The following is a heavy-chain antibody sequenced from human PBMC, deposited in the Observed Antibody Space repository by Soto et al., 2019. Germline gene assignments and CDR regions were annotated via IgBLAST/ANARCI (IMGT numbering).Heavy chain of an antibody. CDR3: ARDRGGYSYGGDYYYYYGMDV. CDR2: IGTAGDT. V-gene: IGHV3-13*01. Sequence: GGSLRLSCAASGFTFSSYDMHWVRQATGKGLEWVSAIGTAGDTYYPGSVKGRFTISRENAKNSLYLQMNSLGAEDTAVYYCARDRGGYSYGGDYYYYYGMDVWGQGTTVTVSS. J-gene: IGHJ6*02. CDR1: GFTFSSYD. D-gene: IGHD5-18*01.